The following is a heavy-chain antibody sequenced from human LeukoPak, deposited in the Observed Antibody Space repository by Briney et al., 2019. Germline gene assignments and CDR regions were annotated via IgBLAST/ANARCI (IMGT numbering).Heavy chain of an antibody. J-gene: IGHJ4*02. D-gene: IGHD3-3*01. Sequence: SETLSLTCAVYGASYNAYYWSWIRQPPGKGLEWIGDIDHRGTATYNPSLRSRLTISADASKNQFSLKLNSVTDADTAVYYCAVGITILGVAASFDSWGQGNLVIASS. V-gene: IGHV4-34*01. CDR1: GASYNAYY. CDR2: IDHRGTA. CDR3: AVGITILGVAASFDS.